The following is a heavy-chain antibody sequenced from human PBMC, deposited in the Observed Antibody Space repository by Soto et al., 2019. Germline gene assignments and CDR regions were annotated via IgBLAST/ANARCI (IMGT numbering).Heavy chain of an antibody. D-gene: IGHD6-6*01. CDR3: ARRDSVSSGRGFDY. Sequence: SSEPLSLTCTVSGGSISNYFWSWIRQPAGKGLEWIGRFFTSGGTKYNPSLKSRVTMSVDMSKNQLSLSLVSVTAADTAVYYCARRDSVSSGRGFDYWGQGILVTVSS. CDR1: GGSISNYF. J-gene: IGHJ4*02. CDR2: FFTSGGT. V-gene: IGHV4-4*07.